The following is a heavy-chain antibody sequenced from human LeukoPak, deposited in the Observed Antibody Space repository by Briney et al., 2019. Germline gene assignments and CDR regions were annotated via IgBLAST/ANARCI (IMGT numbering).Heavy chain of an antibody. CDR2: IIPIFGTA. Sequence: ASVKVSCKASGGTFSNYALSWVRQAPGQGLEWMGGIIPIFGTANYAQKFQGRVTITTDESTRIAYMELSSLRSEDTAVYYCARGVARPYYYYMDVWGKGTKVTVSS. CDR1: GGTFSNYA. V-gene: IGHV1-69*05. D-gene: IGHD6-6*01. J-gene: IGHJ6*03. CDR3: ARGVARPYYYYMDV.